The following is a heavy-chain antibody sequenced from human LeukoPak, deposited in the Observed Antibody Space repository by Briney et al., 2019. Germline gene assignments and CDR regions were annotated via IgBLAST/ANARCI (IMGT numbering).Heavy chain of an antibody. J-gene: IGHJ4*02. CDR1: GYTFTSYD. V-gene: IGHV1-18*01. CDR2: ISAYNGNT. D-gene: IGHD1-14*01. CDR3: ARLTVITTLDY. Sequence: ASVKVSCKPSGYTFTSYDINWVRQATGQGLEWMGWISAYNGNTNYAQKLQGRVTMTTDTSTSTAYMELRSLRPDDTAVYYCARLTVITTLDYWGQGTLVTVSS.